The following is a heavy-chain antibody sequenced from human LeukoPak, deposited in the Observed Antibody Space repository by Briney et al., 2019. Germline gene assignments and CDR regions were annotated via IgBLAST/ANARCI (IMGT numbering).Heavy chain of an antibody. CDR2: ISSSSSYI. Sequence: PGGSLRLSCAPSGFTFSSNSMNWVRQAPGKGLDWVSSISSSSSYIYYADSVKGRFTISRDNAKNSLYLQMNSLRAEDTAVYYCARDSSWPTFDYWGQGTLVTVSS. CDR1: GFTFSSNS. D-gene: IGHD6-13*01. J-gene: IGHJ4*02. CDR3: ARDSSWPTFDY. V-gene: IGHV3-21*01.